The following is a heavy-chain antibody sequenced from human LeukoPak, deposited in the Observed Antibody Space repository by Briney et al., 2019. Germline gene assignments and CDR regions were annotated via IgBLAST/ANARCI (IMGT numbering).Heavy chain of an antibody. Sequence: SETLSLTCAVYGGSFSGYYWTWIRQPPGKGLEWIGDISHNENTNYSPSLKSRLTISIDTAKNQFSLKLTSVTAADTAVYYCASSGSRWLVDKTYSPYWGQGTLVTVSS. J-gene: IGHJ4*02. D-gene: IGHD3-22*01. V-gene: IGHV4-34*01. CDR1: GGSFSGYY. CDR2: ISHNENT. CDR3: ASSGSRWLVDKTYSPY.